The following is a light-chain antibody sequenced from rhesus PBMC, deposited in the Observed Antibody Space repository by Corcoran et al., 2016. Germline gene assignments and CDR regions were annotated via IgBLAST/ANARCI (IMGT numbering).Light chain of an antibody. V-gene: IGKV1-94*01. CDR2: AAF. J-gene: IGKJ1*01. CDR3: QQDYNTPT. Sequence: DIQMTQSPSSLSASVGDRVTVTCRASQGINKELSWYQQKPGKAPTLLIYAAFSLQTGVSSRFSGRGSWTDFTLTISSLQPEDVATYYWQQDYNTPTFGQGTKVEIK. CDR1: QGINKE.